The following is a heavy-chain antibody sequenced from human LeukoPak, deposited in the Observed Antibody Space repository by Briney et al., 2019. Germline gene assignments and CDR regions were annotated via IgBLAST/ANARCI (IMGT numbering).Heavy chain of an antibody. D-gene: IGHD5-18*01. J-gene: IGHJ4*02. CDR3: AKAGPGGYSYVDY. V-gene: IGHV3-21*04. CDR2: ISSSSSYI. Sequence: GGSLRLSCAASGFTFSSYSMNWVRQAPGKGLEWVSSISSSSSYIYYADSVKGRFTISRDNAKNSLYLQMNSLRAEDTAVYYCAKAGPGGYSYVDYWGQGTLVTVSS. CDR1: GFTFSSYS.